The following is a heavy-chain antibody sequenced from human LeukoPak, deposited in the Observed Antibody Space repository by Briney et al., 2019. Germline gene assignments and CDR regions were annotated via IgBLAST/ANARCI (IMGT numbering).Heavy chain of an antibody. V-gene: IGHV3-30*02. CDR1: GFTFSSYG. D-gene: IGHD2/OR15-2a*01. CDR3: ARATQTVVLLRYYYMDV. CDR2: IRYDGSNK. J-gene: IGHJ6*03. Sequence: GGSLRLSCAASGFTFSSYGMHWVRQAPGKGLEWVAFIRYDGSNKYYADSVKGRFTISRDNSKNTLYLQMNSLRAEDTAVYYCARATQTVVLLRYYYMDVWGKGTTVTVSS.